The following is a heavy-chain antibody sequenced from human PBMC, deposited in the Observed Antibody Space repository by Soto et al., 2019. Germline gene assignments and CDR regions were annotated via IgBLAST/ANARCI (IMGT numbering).Heavy chain of an antibody. J-gene: IGHJ4*02. Sequence: SETLSLTCTVSGGSISNYYWSWIRQPPGKGLEWIGYIYHSGSTYYNPSLKSRVTISVDRSKNQFSLKLSSVTAADTAVYYCARAMTTVTTIDYWGQGTLVTLSS. CDR2: IYHSGST. CDR3: ARAMTTVTTIDY. V-gene: IGHV4-59*12. D-gene: IGHD4-17*01. CDR1: GGSISNYY.